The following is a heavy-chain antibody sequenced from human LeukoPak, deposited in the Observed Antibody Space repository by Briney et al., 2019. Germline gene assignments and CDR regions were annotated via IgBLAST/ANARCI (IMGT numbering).Heavy chain of an antibody. V-gene: IGHV3-33*06. CDR1: GFTFSSYG. CDR3: AKAPGIAAAGTILGNYYYYMDV. D-gene: IGHD6-13*01. Sequence: GGSLRLSCAASGFTFSSYGMHWVRQAPGKGLEWVAVIWYDGSNKYYADSVKGRFTISRDNSKNTLYLQMNSLRAEDTAVYYCAKAPGIAAAGTILGNYYYYMDVWGKGTTVTVSS. CDR2: IWYDGSNK. J-gene: IGHJ6*03.